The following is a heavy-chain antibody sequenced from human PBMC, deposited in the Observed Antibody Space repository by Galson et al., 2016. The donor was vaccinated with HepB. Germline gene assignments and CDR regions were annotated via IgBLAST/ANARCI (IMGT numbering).Heavy chain of an antibody. Sequence: SVKVSCKASGGTFSSYRIDWVRQAPGQGLEWMGGIIPVSHTSNYAQKFQVRVTITADESTSSSYMEMDSLKSEDTGVYYCARGGPSNQALLFPEPLRTWGQGTLVTVSS. CDR3: ARGGPSNQALLFPEPLRT. J-gene: IGHJ4*02. CDR2: IIPVSHTS. D-gene: IGHD2-21*02. V-gene: IGHV1-69*13. CDR1: GGTFSSYR.